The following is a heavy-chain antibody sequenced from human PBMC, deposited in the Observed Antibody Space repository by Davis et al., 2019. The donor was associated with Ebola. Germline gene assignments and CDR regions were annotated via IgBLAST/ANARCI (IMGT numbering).Heavy chain of an antibody. CDR2: IDWDDDK. J-gene: IGHJ6*04. CDR3: ARMSRSSGLLYYYYGMDV. Sequence: SWIRQPPGKALEWLALIDWDDDKYYSTSLKTRLTISKDTSKNQVVLTMTNMDPVDTATYYCARMSRSSGLLYYYYGMDVWGKGTTVTVSS. V-gene: IGHV2-70*01. D-gene: IGHD6-19*01.